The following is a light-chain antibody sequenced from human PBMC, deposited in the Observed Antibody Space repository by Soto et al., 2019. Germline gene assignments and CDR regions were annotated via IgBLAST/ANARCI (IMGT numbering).Light chain of an antibody. CDR1: QSVSIN. CDR2: GAS. CDR3: QQCKDWPLT. J-gene: IGKJ4*01. Sequence: EIVMTQSPSTLSVSPGERSTLSFRASQSVSINLAWFQQKPGQAPRLLIYGASTRATGIPARFSGSGSGTEFTLTISSLQSEDFAVYYCQQCKDWPLTFGGGTKVDIK. V-gene: IGKV3-15*01.